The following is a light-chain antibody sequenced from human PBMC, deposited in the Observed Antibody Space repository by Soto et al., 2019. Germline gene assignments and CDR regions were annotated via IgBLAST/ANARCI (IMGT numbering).Light chain of an antibody. J-gene: IGKJ2*01. Sequence: DIQMTQSPSSLSASVGDRVTITCQASQDISNSLNWYQQKPGKAPKLLIYDASNLETGVPSRFSGSGSGTDFTFTISSLQPEDIATYYCQQYDNLPPYNFGKRTKLEIK. CDR1: QDISNS. CDR2: DAS. V-gene: IGKV1-33*01. CDR3: QQYDNLPPYN.